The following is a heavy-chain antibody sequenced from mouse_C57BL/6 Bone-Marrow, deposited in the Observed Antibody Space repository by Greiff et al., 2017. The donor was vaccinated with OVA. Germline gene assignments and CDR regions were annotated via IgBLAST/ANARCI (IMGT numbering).Heavy chain of an antibody. V-gene: IGHV14-3*01. Sequence: DVKLVESVAELVRPGASVKLSCTASGFNIKNTSMHWVKQRPEQGLEWIGRIDPANGNTKYDPKFQGKATITADTSSNTAYLQLSSLTSEDTAIYYCARNYGSSFDYWGQGTTLTVSS. CDR2: IDPANGNT. J-gene: IGHJ2*01. CDR1: GFNIKNTS. D-gene: IGHD1-1*01. CDR3: ARNYGSSFDY.